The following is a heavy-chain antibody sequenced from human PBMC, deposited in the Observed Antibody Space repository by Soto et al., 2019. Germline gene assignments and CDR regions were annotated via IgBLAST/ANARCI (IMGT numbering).Heavy chain of an antibody. CDR3: ARDRDSSGYYSAIDY. CDR2: ISSSSSTI. J-gene: IGHJ4*02. D-gene: IGHD3-22*01. CDR1: GSTFSSYS. Sequence: GGSLRLSCAASGSTFSSYSMNWVRQPPGKGLEWVSYISSSSSTIYYADSVEGRFTISRDNAKNALYLQMTSLRPEDTAFYYCARDRDSSGYYSAIDYWGQGALVTVSS. V-gene: IGHV3-48*04.